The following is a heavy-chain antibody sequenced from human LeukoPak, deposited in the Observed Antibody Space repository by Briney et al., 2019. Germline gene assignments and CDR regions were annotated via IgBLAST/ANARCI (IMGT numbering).Heavy chain of an antibody. CDR2: INAGNGNT. D-gene: IGHD4-17*01. Sequence: RASVKVSCKASGYTFTSYAMHWVRQAPGQRLEWMGWINAGNGNTKYSQKFQGRVTITRDTSASTAYMELSSLRSEDTAVYYCARVDGLYYYYGMDVWGQGTTVTVSS. CDR3: ARVDGLYYYYGMDV. CDR1: GYTFTSYA. J-gene: IGHJ6*02. V-gene: IGHV1-3*01.